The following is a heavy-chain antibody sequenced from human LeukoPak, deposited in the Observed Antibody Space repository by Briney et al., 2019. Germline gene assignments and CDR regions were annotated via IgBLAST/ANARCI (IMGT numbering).Heavy chain of an antibody. J-gene: IGHJ3*02. CDR1: GFTFSSYA. D-gene: IGHD6-13*01. Sequence: GGSLRLSCAASGFTFSSYAMGWVRQAPGKGLEWVSSIGGSGGGTYYADSVKGRFTISRDNSKNTLYLQMNSLRAEDTAVYYCAKDAGIDAFDIWGQGTMVTVSS. CDR3: AKDAGIDAFDI. CDR2: IGGSGGGT. V-gene: IGHV3-23*01.